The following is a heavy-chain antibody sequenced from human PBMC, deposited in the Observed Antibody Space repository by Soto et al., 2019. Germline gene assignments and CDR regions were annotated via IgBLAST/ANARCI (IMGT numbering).Heavy chain of an antibody. CDR1: GYTFTSYG. CDR3: ARDLGGWEDY. D-gene: IGHD6-19*01. CDR2: ISAYNGHT. V-gene: IGHV1-18*01. Sequence: QVQLVQSGAEVKKPGASVKVSCKASGYTFTSYGISWVRQAPGQGLEWMGWISAYNGHTKYAQKLQGRVTMTTDTSTGTASMELRSRRSDETAVYYCARDLGGWEDYWGQGPLGTVSS. J-gene: IGHJ4*02.